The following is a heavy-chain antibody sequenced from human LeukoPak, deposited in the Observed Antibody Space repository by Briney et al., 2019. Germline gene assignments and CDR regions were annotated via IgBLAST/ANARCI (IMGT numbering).Heavy chain of an antibody. D-gene: IGHD1-26*01. CDR1: GFTFSTYN. Sequence: PGGSLRLSCAASGFTFSTYNMNWVRQAPGEGLEWVSSINGRSNYIYYADSVKGRFTVSRDNAKNSLYLQMNSLRAEDTAVYYCAREDGTVGDNSAFDIWGQGTMVTVSS. CDR2: INGRSNYI. J-gene: IGHJ3*02. V-gene: IGHV3-21*01. CDR3: AREDGTVGDNSAFDI.